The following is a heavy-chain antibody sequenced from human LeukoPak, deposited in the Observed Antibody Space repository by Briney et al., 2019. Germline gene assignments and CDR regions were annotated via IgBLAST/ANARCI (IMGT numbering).Heavy chain of an antibody. J-gene: IGHJ5*02. CDR1: GYTFTSYG. CDR3: ARDLNPPRQQWLVTPGCWFDP. CDR2: ISAYNGNT. V-gene: IGHV1-18*01. Sequence: ASVKVSCKASGYTFTSYGISWVRQAPGQGLEWMGWISAYNGNTNYAQKLQGRVTMTTDTSTSTAYMELRSLRSDDTAVYYCARDLNPPRQQWLVTPGCWFDPRGQGTLVTVSS. D-gene: IGHD6-19*01.